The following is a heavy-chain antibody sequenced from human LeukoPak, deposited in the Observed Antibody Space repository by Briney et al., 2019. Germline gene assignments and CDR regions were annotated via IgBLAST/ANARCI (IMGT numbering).Heavy chain of an antibody. D-gene: IGHD3-10*01. CDR1: GFTFSSYW. J-gene: IGHJ4*02. Sequence: GGSLRLSCAASGFTFSSYWMHWVRQAPGKGLVWVSRINSDGSSTNYADSVKGRFTISRDNSKNTLYLQMNSLRAEDTAVYYCAKDPYYYGSGSYEDWGQGTLVTVSS. CDR2: INSDGSST. V-gene: IGHV3-74*01. CDR3: AKDPYYYGSGSYED.